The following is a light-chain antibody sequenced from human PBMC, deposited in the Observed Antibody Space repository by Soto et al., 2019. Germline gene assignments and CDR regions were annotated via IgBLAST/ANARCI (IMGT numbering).Light chain of an antibody. CDR1: QGISSH. J-gene: IGKJ2*01. CDR3: QQLNSYPYT. Sequence: DIQLTQSPPFLSTSIGDRVTISCRASQGISSHLAWYQQKPGKAPKVLIYAASTLQSGVPSRFSGSGSGTEFTLTISSLQPEDFATYYCQQLNSYPYTFGQGTKLEIK. V-gene: IGKV1-9*01. CDR2: AAS.